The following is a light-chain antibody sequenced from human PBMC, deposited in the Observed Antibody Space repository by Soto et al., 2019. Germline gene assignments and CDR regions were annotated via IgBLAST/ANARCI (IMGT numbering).Light chain of an antibody. Sequence: QSVLTQPPSASGSPGQSVTISCPGTSSDIGGYNYVSWYQHHPGKAPKLMIYDVTKRPSGVPDRFSGSRSGNTASLTVSGLQAEDEADYYCSSYAGSNNYVFGTGTKVTVL. J-gene: IGLJ1*01. CDR2: DVT. CDR3: SSYAGSNNYV. CDR1: SSDIGGYNY. V-gene: IGLV2-8*01.